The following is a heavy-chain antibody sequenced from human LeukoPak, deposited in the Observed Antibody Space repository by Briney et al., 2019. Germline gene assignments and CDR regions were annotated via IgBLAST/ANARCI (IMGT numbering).Heavy chain of an antibody. Sequence: PSETLSLTCTVSGGSISSSSYYWGWIRQPPGKGLEWIGSIYYSGSTYYNPSLKSRVTISVDTSKNQFSLKLSSVTAADTAVYYCARHVFSKWLSPPPFDYWGQGTLVTVSS. CDR2: IYYSGST. CDR1: GGSISSSSYY. V-gene: IGHV4-39*01. D-gene: IGHD6-19*01. J-gene: IGHJ4*02. CDR3: ARHVFSKWLSPPPFDY.